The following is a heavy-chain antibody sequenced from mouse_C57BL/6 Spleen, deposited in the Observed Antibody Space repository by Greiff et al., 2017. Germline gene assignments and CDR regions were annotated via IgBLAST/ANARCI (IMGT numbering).Heavy chain of an antibody. Sequence: VQLQESGAELMKPGASVKLSCKATGYTFTGYWIEWVKQRPGHGLEWIGEILPGSGSTNYNEKFKGKATFTADTSSNTAYMQLSSLTTEDSAIYYCARDGIFCPFITTVVAENYFDYWGQGTTLTVSS. CDR1: GYTFTGYW. CDR3: ARDGIFCPFITTVVAENYFDY. V-gene: IGHV1-9*01. D-gene: IGHD1-1*01. J-gene: IGHJ2*01. CDR2: ILPGSGST.